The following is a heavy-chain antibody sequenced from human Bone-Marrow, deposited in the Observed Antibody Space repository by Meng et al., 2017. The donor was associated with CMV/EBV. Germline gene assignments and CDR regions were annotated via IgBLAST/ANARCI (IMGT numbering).Heavy chain of an antibody. Sequence: GESLKISCAASGFTFSSYEMNWVRQAPGKGLEWVSYISSGGNYIYYADSVKGRFTISRDNAKNSLYLQMNSLRAEDTAVYYCARLPLRYCSSTSCYYFDYWGQGTLVTVSS. CDR2: ISSGGNYI. D-gene: IGHD2-2*01. CDR1: GFTFSSYE. CDR3: ARLPLRYCSSTSCYYFDY. J-gene: IGHJ4*02. V-gene: IGHV3-48*03.